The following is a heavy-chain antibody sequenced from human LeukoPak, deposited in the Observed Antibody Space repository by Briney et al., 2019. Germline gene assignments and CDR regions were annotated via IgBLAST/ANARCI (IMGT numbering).Heavy chain of an antibody. V-gene: IGHV3-48*02. CDR2: ISSRSSSI. Sequence: SGGSLRLSCAASGFTCSDYSINWVRQAPGKGLEWVSFISSRSSSIYYADSVKGRFTISRDNAKKSLYLQMNSLRDEDTAVYYCARVEYDILTGFHYGGQGTLVTVSS. CDR3: ARVEYDILTGFHY. CDR1: GFTCSDYS. J-gene: IGHJ4*02. D-gene: IGHD3-9*01.